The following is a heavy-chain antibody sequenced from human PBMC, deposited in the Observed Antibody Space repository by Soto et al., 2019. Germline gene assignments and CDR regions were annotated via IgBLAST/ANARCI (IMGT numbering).Heavy chain of an antibody. J-gene: IGHJ4*02. V-gene: IGHV3-23*01. CDR1: GFTFSSYG. CDR2: ISESGVGT. D-gene: IGHD6-19*01. CDR3: ANLAVAGPEFDH. Sequence: PGGSLRLSCAASGFTFSSYGMSWVRQAPGKGLEWVSAISESGVGTHYADSVKGRFTISRDNSKSTLYLQMNSLRAEDTAIYYSANLAVAGPEFDHWGQGTQVTVSS.